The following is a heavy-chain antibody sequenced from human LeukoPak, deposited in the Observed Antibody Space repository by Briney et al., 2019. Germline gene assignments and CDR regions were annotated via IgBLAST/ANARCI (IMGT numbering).Heavy chain of an antibody. V-gene: IGHV1-2*02. CDR2: INPNSGGT. J-gene: IGHJ4*02. Sequence: ASVKVSCKASGYTFTGYYRHWVRQAPGQGLEWMGWINPNSGGTYYAQKFQGRVTMTRDTSISTAYMELSRLRSDDTSVYYCARGGDHCSSWAKNPQDYWGQGTLVTVSS. D-gene: IGHD6-13*01. CDR3: ARGGDHCSSWAKNPQDY. CDR1: GYTFTGYY.